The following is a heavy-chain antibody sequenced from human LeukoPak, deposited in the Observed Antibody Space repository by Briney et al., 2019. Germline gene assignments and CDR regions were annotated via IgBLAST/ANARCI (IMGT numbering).Heavy chain of an antibody. CDR3: ARGRITMVRGVIITCWFDP. CDR2: INPNSGGT. Sequence: ASVKVSCKASGYTFTGYYMHWVRQPPGQGLEWMGWINPNSGGTNYAQKLQGRVTMTRDTSISTAYMELSRLRSDDTAVYYWARGRITMVRGVIITCWFDPWGQGTLVTVSS. V-gene: IGHV1-2*02. D-gene: IGHD3-10*01. J-gene: IGHJ5*02. CDR1: GYTFTGYY.